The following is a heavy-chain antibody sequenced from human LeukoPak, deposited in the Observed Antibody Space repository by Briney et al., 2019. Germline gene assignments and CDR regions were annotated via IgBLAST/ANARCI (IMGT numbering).Heavy chain of an antibody. D-gene: IGHD3-10*02. V-gene: IGHV3-23*01. CDR2: ISASADNI. Sequence: PGGSLRLSCAASGFIFRSSSTSWVRQVPGKGLEWVSTISASADNIYYADSVKGRFTISRDNSKNTLFLQMNSLRAEDTAIYYCAKRPAAVRGVIPYVDYWGQGTLVTVSS. J-gene: IGHJ4*02. CDR3: AKRPAAVRGVIPYVDY. CDR1: GFIFRSSS.